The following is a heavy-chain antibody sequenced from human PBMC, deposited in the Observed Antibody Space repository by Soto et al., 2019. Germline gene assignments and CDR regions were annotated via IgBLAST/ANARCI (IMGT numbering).Heavy chain of an antibody. Sequence: ASVKVSCKASGYTFTGYYMHWVRQAPGQGLEWMGWINPNSGGTNYAQKFQGRVTMTRDTSISTAYMELSRLRSDDTAVYYCARDRIAAAGYYFDYWGHGTLVTVSS. CDR3: ARDRIAAAGYYFDY. J-gene: IGHJ4*01. D-gene: IGHD6-13*01. CDR1: GYTFTGYY. CDR2: INPNSGGT. V-gene: IGHV1-2*02.